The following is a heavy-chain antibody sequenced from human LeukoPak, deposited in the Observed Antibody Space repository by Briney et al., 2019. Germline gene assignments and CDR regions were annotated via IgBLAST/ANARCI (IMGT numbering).Heavy chain of an antibody. V-gene: IGHV4-61*02. J-gene: IGHJ3*02. Sequence: PSETLSLTCTVSGGSISSGSYYWSWIRQPAGKVLEWIGRIYTSGSTNYNPSLKSRVTMSVDTSKNQFSLKLSSVTAADTAVYYCARGKYSSEPLNAFDIWGQGTMVTVSS. D-gene: IGHD6-19*01. CDR2: IYTSGST. CDR1: GGSISSGSYY. CDR3: ARGKYSSEPLNAFDI.